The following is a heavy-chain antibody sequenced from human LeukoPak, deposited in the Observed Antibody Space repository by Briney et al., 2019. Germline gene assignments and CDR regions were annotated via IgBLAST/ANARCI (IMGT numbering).Heavy chain of an antibody. CDR1: GFTVSSNY. CDR2: IYSGGST. Sequence: GGSLRLSCAASGFTVSSNYMSWVRQAPGKGLEWVSVIYSGGSTYYADSVKGRFTISRDNSKNTLYLQMNSLRAEDTAVYYCVRAREYCSGGSCPTLGFDIWGQGTMVTDSS. J-gene: IGHJ3*02. CDR3: VRAREYCSGGSCPTLGFDI. V-gene: IGHV3-66*01. D-gene: IGHD2-15*01.